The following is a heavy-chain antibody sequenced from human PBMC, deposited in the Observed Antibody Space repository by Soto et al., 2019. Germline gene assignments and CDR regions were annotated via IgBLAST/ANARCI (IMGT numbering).Heavy chain of an antibody. D-gene: IGHD3-22*01. J-gene: IGHJ6*02. CDR1: GGSFSVYY. V-gene: IGHV4-34*01. Sequence: TSETLSLTCAVYGGSFSVYYWSWIRQPPGKGLEWIGEIDHSGSTNYNPSLESRVTISVDTSKNQFSLKVSSVTAADTAVYHCARTDRAIFYGMDVWGQGTTVTVSS. CDR2: IDHSGST. CDR3: ARTDRAIFYGMDV.